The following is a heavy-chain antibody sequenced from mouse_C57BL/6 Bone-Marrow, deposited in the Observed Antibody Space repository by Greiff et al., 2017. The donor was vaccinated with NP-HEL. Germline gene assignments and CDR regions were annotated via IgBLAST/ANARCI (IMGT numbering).Heavy chain of an antibody. J-gene: IGHJ4*01. CDR2: INYDGSST. CDR3: AREGGLRRRTYAMDY. V-gene: IGHV5-16*01. D-gene: IGHD2-4*01. CDR1: GFTFSDYY. Sequence: EVQLVESEGGLVQPGSSMKLSCTTSGFTFSDYYMAWVRQVPEKGLDWVANINYDGSSTYYLASLKSRFIISRDNAKNILYLQMSSLKSEDTATYYCAREGGLRRRTYAMDYWGQGTSVTVSS.